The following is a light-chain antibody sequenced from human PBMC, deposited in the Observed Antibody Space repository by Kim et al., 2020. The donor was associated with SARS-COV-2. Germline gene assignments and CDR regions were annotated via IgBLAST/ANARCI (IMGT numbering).Light chain of an antibody. CDR3: MQATQFRS. Sequence: GQPASISGRSSQSLVYSDGNTYLSWRQQRPGQPPRLLIYKSSNRFSGVPDRFSVSGAETDFTLKISRVEPEDVGVYYCMQATQFRSFGQGTKLEI. CDR1: QSLVYSDGNTY. J-gene: IGKJ2*03. V-gene: IGKV2-24*01. CDR2: KSS.